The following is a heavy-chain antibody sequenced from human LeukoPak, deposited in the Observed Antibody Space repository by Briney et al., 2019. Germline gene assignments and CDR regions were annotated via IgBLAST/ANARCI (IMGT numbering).Heavy chain of an antibody. V-gene: IGHV4-34*01. D-gene: IGHD6-25*01. Sequence: SETLSLTCAVYGGSFSGYYWSWIRQSPGKGLEWIREINHSGSINYNPSLKSRVTISVDTSKNQFSLKLSSVTAADTAVYYCARTGPAAYYYYGMDVWGQGTTVTVSS. J-gene: IGHJ6*02. CDR2: INHSGSI. CDR1: GGSFSGYY. CDR3: ARTGPAAYYYYGMDV.